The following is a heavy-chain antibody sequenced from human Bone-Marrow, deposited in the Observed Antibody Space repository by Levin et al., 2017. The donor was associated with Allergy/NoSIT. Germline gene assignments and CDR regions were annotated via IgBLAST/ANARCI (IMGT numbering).Heavy chain of an antibody. V-gene: IGHV5-51*01. CDR1: GYSFTSYS. CDR3: ARRGQYDASGIDY. J-gene: IGHJ4*02. CDR2: ISPGDSDT. D-gene: IGHD3-22*01. Sequence: KLGESLKISCKGSGYSFTSYSIGWVRQMPGKGLEWMGIISPGDSDTTYSPSFQGQVTISVDKSISTAYLQWRSLKASDTAMYYCARRGQYDASGIDYWGQGTLVTVSS.